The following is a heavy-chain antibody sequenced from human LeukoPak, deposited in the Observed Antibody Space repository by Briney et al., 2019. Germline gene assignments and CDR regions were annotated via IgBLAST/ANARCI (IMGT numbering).Heavy chain of an antibody. CDR1: GFTYSRSA. D-gene: IGHD1-26*01. CDR2: FSASGGTT. J-gene: IGHJ4*02. CDR3: AKATYSGSYYFDS. Sequence: GGSLRLSCAASGFTYSRSAMNWVRQAPGKGLEWVSSFSASGGTTYYADSVKGRFTISRDNSKNTLSVQMNSLRAEDTAVYYCAKATYSGSYYFDSWGQGTLVTVSS. V-gene: IGHV3-23*01.